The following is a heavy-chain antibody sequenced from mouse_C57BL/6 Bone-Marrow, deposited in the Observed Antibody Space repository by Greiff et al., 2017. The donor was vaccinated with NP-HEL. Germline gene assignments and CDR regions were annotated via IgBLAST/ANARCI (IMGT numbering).Heavy chain of an antibody. CDR2: IDPETGGT. D-gene: IGHD2-1*01. V-gene: IGHV1-15*01. CDR3: IYSRYFDV. J-gene: IGHJ1*03. Sequence: VQRVESGAELVRPGASVTLSCKASGYTFTDYEMHWVKQTPVHGLEWIGAIDPETGGTAYNQKFKGKAILTADKSSSTAYMELRSLTSEDSAVYYPIYSRYFDVWGTGTTVTVSS. CDR1: GYTFTDYE.